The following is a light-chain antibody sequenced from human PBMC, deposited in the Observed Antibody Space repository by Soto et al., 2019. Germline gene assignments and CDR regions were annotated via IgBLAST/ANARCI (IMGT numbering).Light chain of an antibody. Sequence: QSVLTQPPSASGTPGQRVTLSFSGSSSNIGTNSVNWYQHLPGTAPKLLISSDNERPSGVSDRFSGSKSGTSASLAISGLQSEDEADYFCAAWDDSVNGVVFGGGTKLTVL. CDR3: AAWDDSVNGVV. CDR2: SDN. J-gene: IGLJ2*01. CDR1: SSNIGTNS. V-gene: IGLV1-44*01.